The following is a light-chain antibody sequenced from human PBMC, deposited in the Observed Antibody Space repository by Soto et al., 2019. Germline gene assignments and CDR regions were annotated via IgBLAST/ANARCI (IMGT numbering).Light chain of an antibody. CDR3: QQYNSYSVT. V-gene: IGKV1-5*01. J-gene: IGKJ4*01. CDR2: DAS. CDR1: QSISSW. Sequence: DIQMTQSPSSLSASVGDIVTITCRASQSISSWLAWYQQKPGKAPKLLIYDASSLESGVPSRFSGSGSGTEFTLTISSLQPDDFATYYCQQYNSYSVTFGGGTKV.